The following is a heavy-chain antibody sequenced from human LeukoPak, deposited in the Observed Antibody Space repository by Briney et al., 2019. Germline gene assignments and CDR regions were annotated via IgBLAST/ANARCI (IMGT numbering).Heavy chain of an antibody. CDR1: GVTFSSYD. D-gene: IGHD2-2*01. Sequence: GGSLRLSCAASGVTFSSYDMHWVRQAPGKGLQYVSAISSNGGSTDYADSVKGRFTISRDNSKNTLYLQMSSLRAEDTAVYYCVKVFAPAGPFDYWGQGTLVTVSS. J-gene: IGHJ4*02. CDR3: VKVFAPAGPFDY. V-gene: IGHV3-64D*06. CDR2: ISSNGGST.